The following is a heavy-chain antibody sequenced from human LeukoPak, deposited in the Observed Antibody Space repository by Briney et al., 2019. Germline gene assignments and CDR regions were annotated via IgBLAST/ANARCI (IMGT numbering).Heavy chain of an antibody. D-gene: IGHD5-18*01. Sequence: SETLSLTCTVSGGSISSSSYYWGWIRQPPGKGLEWIGSIYYSGSTYYNPSLKSRVTISVDTSKNQFSLKLSSVTAADTAVYYCARLGTAMPRDYWGQGTLVTVSS. CDR1: GGSISSSSYY. CDR3: ARLGTAMPRDY. V-gene: IGHV4-39*07. CDR2: IYYSGST. J-gene: IGHJ4*02.